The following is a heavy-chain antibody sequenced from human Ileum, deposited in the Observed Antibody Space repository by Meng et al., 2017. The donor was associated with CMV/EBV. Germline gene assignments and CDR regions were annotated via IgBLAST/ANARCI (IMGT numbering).Heavy chain of an antibody. CDR3: ARGLATYYYDSSGYYSFDY. V-gene: IGHV4-34*01. Sequence: GSFGGYYWSWIRQPPGKGLEWIGEINHSGSTNYNPSLKSRVTISVDTSKNQFSLKLSSVTAADTAVYYCARGLATYYYDSSGYYSFDYWGQGTLVTVSS. CDR1: GSFGGYY. J-gene: IGHJ4*02. CDR2: INHSGST. D-gene: IGHD3-22*01.